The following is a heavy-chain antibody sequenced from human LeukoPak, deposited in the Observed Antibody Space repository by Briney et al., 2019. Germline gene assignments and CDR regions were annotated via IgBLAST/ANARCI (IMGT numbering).Heavy chain of an antibody. CDR2: ISGSGGST. V-gene: IGHV3-23*01. J-gene: IGHJ4*02. D-gene: IGHD3-9*01. CDR3: AKKSETTYYDILTGYPAGEDY. CDR1: GFTFSAYD. Sequence: GGSLRLSCAASGFTFSAYDMQWVRQAPGKGLEWVSAISGSGGSTYYADSVKGRFTISRDNSKNTLYLQMNSLRAEDTAVYYCAKKSETTYYDILTGYPAGEDYWGQGTLVTVSS.